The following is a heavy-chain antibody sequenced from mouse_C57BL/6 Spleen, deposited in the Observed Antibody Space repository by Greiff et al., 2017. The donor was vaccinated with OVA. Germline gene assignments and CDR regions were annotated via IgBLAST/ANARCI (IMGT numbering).Heavy chain of an antibody. D-gene: IGHD3-2*02. J-gene: IGHJ2*01. CDR1: GYTFTSYW. Sequence: QVQLQQPGAELVKPGASVKLSCKASGYTFTSYWMQWVKQRPGQGLEWIGEIDPSDSYTNYNQKFKGKATLTVDTSSRTAYMQLSSLTSEDSAVYYCAYSSGYVGYFDYWGQGTTLTVSS. CDR3: AYSSGYVGYFDY. V-gene: IGHV1-50*01. CDR2: IDPSDSYT.